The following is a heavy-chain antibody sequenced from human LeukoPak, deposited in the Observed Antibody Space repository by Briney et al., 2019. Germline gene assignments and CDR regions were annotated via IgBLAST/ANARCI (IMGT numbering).Heavy chain of an antibody. CDR3: ARVRRYYYGMDV. J-gene: IGHJ6*02. CDR1: GGTFSSYA. Sequence: ASVKVSCKASGGTFSSYAISWVRQAPGQGLEWMGRIIPILGIANYAQKFQGRVTITADKSTSTAYMELSSLRSEDTAVYYCARVRRYYYGMDVWGQGTTVTVSS. V-gene: IGHV1-69*04. CDR2: IIPILGIA.